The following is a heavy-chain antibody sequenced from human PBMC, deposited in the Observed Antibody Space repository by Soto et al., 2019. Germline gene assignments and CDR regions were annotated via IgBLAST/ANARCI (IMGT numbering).Heavy chain of an antibody. D-gene: IGHD4-17*01. CDR1: GGSISSGGYY. CDR2: IYYSGST. Sequence: QVQLQESGPGLVKPSQTLSLTCTVSGGSISSGGYYWSWIRQHPGKGLEWIGYIYYSGSTYYNPSLKSRVTISVDTSKNQFSLKRSSVTAADTAVYYCARGHGDPPSNAFDIWGQGTMVTVSS. CDR3: ARGHGDPPSNAFDI. J-gene: IGHJ3*02. V-gene: IGHV4-31*03.